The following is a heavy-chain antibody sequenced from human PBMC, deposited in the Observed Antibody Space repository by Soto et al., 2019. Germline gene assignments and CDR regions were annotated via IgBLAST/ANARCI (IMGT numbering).Heavy chain of an antibody. CDR3: ASLKYYDFWSGYYYYMDV. J-gene: IGHJ6*03. CDR2: MYYSGST. Sequence: PSETLSLTCTVSGGSISSSSYYWGWIRQPPGKGLEWIGSMYYSGSTSSNPSLKSRVTISVDTSKNQFSLKLSSVTAADTAVYYCASLKYYDFWSGYYYYMDVWGKGTTVTVSS. V-gene: IGHV4-39*07. D-gene: IGHD3-3*01. CDR1: GGSISSSSYY.